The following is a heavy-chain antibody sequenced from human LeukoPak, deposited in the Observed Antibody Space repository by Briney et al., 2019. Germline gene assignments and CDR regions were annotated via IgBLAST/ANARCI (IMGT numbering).Heavy chain of an antibody. CDR1: GGSFSGYY. J-gene: IGHJ4*02. CDR3: AKDRWGISSYYYDSSGYYPFDY. Sequence: ETLSLTCAVYGGSFSGYYWSWVRQAPGKGLEWVSAISGSGGSTYYADSVKGRFTISRDNSKNTLYLQMNSLRAEDTAVYYCAKDRWGISSYYYDSSGYYPFDYWGQGTLVTVSS. D-gene: IGHD3-22*01. CDR2: ISGSGGST. V-gene: IGHV3-23*01.